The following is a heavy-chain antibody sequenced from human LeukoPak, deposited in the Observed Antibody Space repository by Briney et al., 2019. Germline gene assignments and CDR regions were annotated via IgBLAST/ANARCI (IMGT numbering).Heavy chain of an antibody. CDR1: GYTFTSYA. Sequence: ASVKVSCKASGYTFTSYAMHWVRQAPGQRLEWMGWINAGNGNTKYSQKFQGRVTITRDTSASTAYMELSRLRSEDTAVYYCAILYCSSTSCHDAFDIWGQGTMVTVSS. D-gene: IGHD2-2*01. CDR3: AILYCSSTSCHDAFDI. CDR2: INAGNGNT. J-gene: IGHJ3*02. V-gene: IGHV1-3*01.